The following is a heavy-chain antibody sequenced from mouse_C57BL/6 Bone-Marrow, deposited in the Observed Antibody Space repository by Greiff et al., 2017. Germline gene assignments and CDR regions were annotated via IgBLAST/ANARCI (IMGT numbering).Heavy chain of an antibody. D-gene: IGHD1-1*01. V-gene: IGHV1-82*01. CDR3: ARSGDYYGLDY. CDR1: GYAFSSSW. J-gene: IGHJ2*01. Sequence: QVQLQQSGPELVKPGASVKISCKASGYAFSSSWMNWVKQRPGKGLEWIGRIYPGDGDTNYNGKFKGKATLTADKSSSTAYMQLSSLTSEYSAVYVCARSGDYYGLDYWGQGTTLTVSS. CDR2: IYPGDGDT.